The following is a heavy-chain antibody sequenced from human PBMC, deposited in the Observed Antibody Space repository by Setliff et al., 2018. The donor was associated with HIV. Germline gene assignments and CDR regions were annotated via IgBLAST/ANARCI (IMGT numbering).Heavy chain of an antibody. CDR1: GGSFNTYS. J-gene: IGHJ4*02. Sequence: SVKVSCKTSGGSFNTYSVSWVRQAPGQGLEWMGGIIPFLGVRDYAQKFQGRVTITADESTRTGYMELRSLQSEDTAVYYCARGTNYFDFWGQGTLVTVSS. CDR3: ARGTNYFDF. V-gene: IGHV1-69*10. CDR2: IIPFLGVR.